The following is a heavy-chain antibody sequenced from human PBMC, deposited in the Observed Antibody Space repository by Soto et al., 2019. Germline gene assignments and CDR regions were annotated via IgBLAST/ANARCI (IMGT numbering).Heavy chain of an antibody. Sequence: SETLSLTCTVSGYSVSSAGYSWSLIQQPPGGGLELIGYIYHSGTTLYNPSLKTRLTMSFDRSNNRFSLNLTSMPAADTAVYSCVSAQFYSGSGNYYNIMFDPWGQGTQVTVSS. CDR3: VSAQFYSGSGNYYNIMFDP. CDR2: IYHSGTT. V-gene: IGHV4-30-2*01. D-gene: IGHD3-10*01. CDR1: GYSVSSAGYS. J-gene: IGHJ5*02.